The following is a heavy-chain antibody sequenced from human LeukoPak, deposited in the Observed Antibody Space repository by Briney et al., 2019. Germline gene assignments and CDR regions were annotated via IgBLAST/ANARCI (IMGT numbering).Heavy chain of an antibody. CDR3: ARHAYGSGSYSLYYFDY. Sequence: YXGXXXXPXXXXXXXIXXXYYSGSTYYNPYIKSRITISVDTAKNEVSLKLSSVTAADTAVYYCARHAYGSGSYSLYYFDYWGQGTLVTVSS. D-gene: IGHD3-10*01. V-gene: IGHV4-39*01. CDR2: XYYSGST. CDR1: Y. J-gene: IGHJ4*02.